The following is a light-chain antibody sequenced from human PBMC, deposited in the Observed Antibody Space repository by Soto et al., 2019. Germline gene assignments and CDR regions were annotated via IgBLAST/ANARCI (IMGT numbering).Light chain of an antibody. J-gene: IGKJ4*01. CDR1: QGISSW. Sequence: DIQMTQSPSSLSASVGDRVTITCRASQGISSWLDWYQQKPGKAPKLLISAASSLQSGVPSRFSGSGSGTDFTLTISSLQPEDFATYYCQQANSFPPTFGGGTKVEIK. V-gene: IGKV1-12*01. CDR3: QQANSFPPT. CDR2: AAS.